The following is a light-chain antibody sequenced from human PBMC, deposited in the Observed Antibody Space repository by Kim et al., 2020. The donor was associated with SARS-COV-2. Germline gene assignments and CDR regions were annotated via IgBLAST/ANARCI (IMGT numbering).Light chain of an antibody. CDR2: YKSDSDK. J-gene: IGLJ3*02. V-gene: IGLV5-45*02. Sequence: TCTLRSGINVSTYRIYWYQQKPGSPPQYLLRYKSDSDKQQGSGVPSRFSGSKDASANAGILLISGLQSEDEADYYCMIWHSSAWVFGGGTQLTVL. CDR1: SGINVSTYR. CDR3: MIWHSSAWV.